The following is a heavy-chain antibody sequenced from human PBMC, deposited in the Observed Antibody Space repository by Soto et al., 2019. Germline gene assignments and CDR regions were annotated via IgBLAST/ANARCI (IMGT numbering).Heavy chain of an antibody. D-gene: IGHD6-19*01. CDR3: ALPKNTLGWYNF. CDR1: GYTFTNYH. V-gene: IGHV1-46*01. J-gene: IGHJ4*02. CDR2: INPNGGST. Sequence: QVQVVQSGAEVKKPGASVKVSCKTSGYTFTNYHVHWVRQAPGQGLAWMGAINPNGGSTTYAQHLKGRVTMTSDSSTSTVYMEMGSLRSDDSAVYYCALPKNTLGWYNFWGQGTLVTVS.